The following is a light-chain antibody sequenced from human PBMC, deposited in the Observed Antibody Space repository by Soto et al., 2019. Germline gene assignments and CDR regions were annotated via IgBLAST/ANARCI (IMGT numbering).Light chain of an antibody. CDR1: SSDVGGYNY. Sequence: QSALTQPPSASGSPGQSVTISCTGTSSDVGGYNYVSWYQQHPGKAPKLMIYEVSKRPSGVPDRFSGSKSGNTASLTVSGLQAEDEADYYCSSYAGCNNSLVVFGGGTKLTVL. CDR3: SSYAGCNNSLVV. J-gene: IGLJ2*01. V-gene: IGLV2-8*01. CDR2: EVS.